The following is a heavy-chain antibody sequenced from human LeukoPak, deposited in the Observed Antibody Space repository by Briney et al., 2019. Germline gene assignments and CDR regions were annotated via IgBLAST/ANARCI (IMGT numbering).Heavy chain of an antibody. V-gene: IGHV3-21*01. CDR1: GFTFSSYS. CDR2: ISSSSSYI. Sequence: PGGSLRLSCAASGFTFSSYSMNWVRQAPGKGLEWVSSISSSSSYIYYADSVKGRFTISRDNAKNSLHLQMNSLRAEDTAVYYCARDDYGDYHFDYWGQGTLVTVSS. CDR3: ARDDYGDYHFDY. J-gene: IGHJ4*02. D-gene: IGHD4-17*01.